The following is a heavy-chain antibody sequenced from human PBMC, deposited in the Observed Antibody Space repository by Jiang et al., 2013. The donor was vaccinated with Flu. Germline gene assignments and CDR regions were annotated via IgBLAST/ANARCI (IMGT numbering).Heavy chain of an antibody. V-gene: IGHV5-51*01. J-gene: IGHJ6*02. CDR2: IYPGDSDT. CDR3: ARLGGDYVVYYYYGMDV. D-gene: IGHD4-17*01. Sequence: RQMPGKGLEWMGIIYPGDSDTRYSPSFQGQVTISADKSISTAYLQWSSLKASDTAMYYCARLGGDYVVYYYYGMDVWGQGTTVTVSS.